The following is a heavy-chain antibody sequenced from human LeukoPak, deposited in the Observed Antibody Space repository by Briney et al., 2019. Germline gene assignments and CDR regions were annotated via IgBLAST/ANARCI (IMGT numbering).Heavy chain of an antibody. Sequence: GGSLRLSCVASGFTFTNYGMSWVRQAPGKGLEWVSAISGGGSSTYYADSVKGRFTISRDNSKNTLYLQMNSLRAEDTAVYYCAKDYDFWSLHDAFDIWGQGTMVTVSS. D-gene: IGHD3-3*01. CDR1: GFTFTNYG. V-gene: IGHV3-23*01. CDR3: AKDYDFWSLHDAFDI. CDR2: ISGGGSST. J-gene: IGHJ3*02.